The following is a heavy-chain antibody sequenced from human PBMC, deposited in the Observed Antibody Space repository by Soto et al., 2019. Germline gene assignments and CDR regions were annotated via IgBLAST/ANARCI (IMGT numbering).Heavy chain of an antibody. CDR2: ISPSGGHT. Sequence: GGSLRLSCAASGFTFNNYAMSWVRQAPGKGLEWVSIISPSGGHTYYADSVKGLFTISRDNSKNTAYLQMNSLRAEDTAVYFCAKRAPYGDFYFDYWGQGSLVTVSS. CDR3: AKRAPYGDFYFDY. CDR1: GFTFNNYA. D-gene: IGHD4-17*01. V-gene: IGHV3-23*01. J-gene: IGHJ4*02.